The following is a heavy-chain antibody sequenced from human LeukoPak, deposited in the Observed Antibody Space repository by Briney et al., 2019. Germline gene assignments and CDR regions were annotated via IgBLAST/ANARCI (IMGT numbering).Heavy chain of an antibody. D-gene: IGHD1-26*01. J-gene: IGHJ4*02. CDR1: GGSISSGGYY. V-gene: IGHV4-31*03. Sequence: PSETLSLTCTVSGGSISSGGYYWSWIRQHPGKGLEWIGYIYYSGSPYYNPSLKSRVTISVDTSKNQFSLKLSSVTAADTAVYYCARDSGSYPNYFDYWGQGTLVTVSS. CDR3: ARDSGSYPNYFDY. CDR2: IYYSGSP.